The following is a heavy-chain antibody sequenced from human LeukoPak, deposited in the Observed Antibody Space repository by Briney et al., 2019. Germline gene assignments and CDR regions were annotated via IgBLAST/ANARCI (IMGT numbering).Heavy chain of an antibody. D-gene: IGHD3-3*01. CDR1: GGSISSYY. CDR2: INHSGST. J-gene: IGHJ6*02. CDR3: ARDRTRITIFGVVIRGRNGMDV. Sequence: SETLSLTCTVSGGSISSYYWSWIRQPPGKGLEWIGEINHSGSTNYNPSLKSRVTISVDTSKNQLSLKLSSVTAADTAVYYCARDRTRITIFGVVIRGRNGMDVWGQGTTVTVSS. V-gene: IGHV4-34*01.